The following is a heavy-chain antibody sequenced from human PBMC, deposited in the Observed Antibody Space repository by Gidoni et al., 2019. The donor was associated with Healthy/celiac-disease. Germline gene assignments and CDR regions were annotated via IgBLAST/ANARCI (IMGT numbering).Heavy chain of an antibody. CDR2: INAGNGNT. CDR3: ARDLGARGYYGSGSYTSWFDP. Sequence: QVQLVQSGAEVKKPGASVKVSCKASGYTFPSYAMHWVRQDPGQRLEWMGWINAGNGNTKYSQKFQGRVTITRDTSAITAYMELSSLRSEDTAVYYCARDLGARGYYGSGSYTSWFDPWGQGTLVTVSS. D-gene: IGHD3-10*01. CDR1: GYTFPSYA. V-gene: IGHV1-3*01. J-gene: IGHJ5*02.